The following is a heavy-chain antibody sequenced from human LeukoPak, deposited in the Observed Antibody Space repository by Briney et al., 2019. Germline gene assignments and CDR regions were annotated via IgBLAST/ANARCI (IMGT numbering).Heavy chain of an antibody. CDR2: IYYSGST. D-gene: IGHD5-24*01. J-gene: IGHJ4*02. CDR1: GGSIGSSSYY. V-gene: IGHV4-39*01. CDR3: ARGTPVEPFDY. Sequence: SETLSLTCTISGGSIGSSSYYWGWIRQPPGKGLEWIGSIYYSGSTYYNPSLKSRVTISVDTSKNQFSLKLSSVTAADTAVYYCARGTPVEPFDYWGQGTLVTVSS.